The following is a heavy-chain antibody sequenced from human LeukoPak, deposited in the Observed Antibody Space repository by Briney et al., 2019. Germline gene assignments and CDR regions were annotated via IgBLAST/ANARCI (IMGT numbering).Heavy chain of an antibody. CDR2: IDPSDSYT. V-gene: IGHV5-10-1*01. CDR1: GYRFTSYW. D-gene: IGHD3-10*01. Sequence: GESLRISCKGSGYRFTSYWISWVRPMPGKGPGWMGRIDPSDSYTNYSPSFQGHVTISADKSISTAYLQWSSLKASDTAMYYGARLYGSGSYYNVDAFDYWGQGTLVTVSS. J-gene: IGHJ4*02. CDR3: ARLYGSGSYYNVDAFDY.